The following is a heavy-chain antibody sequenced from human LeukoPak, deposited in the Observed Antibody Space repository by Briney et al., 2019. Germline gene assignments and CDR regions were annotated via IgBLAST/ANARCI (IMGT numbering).Heavy chain of an antibody. V-gene: IGHV1-24*01. CDR1: GYTLTELS. D-gene: IGHD3-16*01. J-gene: IGHJ4*02. CDR2: FDPEDGET. Sequence: ASVKVSCKVSGYTLTELSMHWVRQAPGKGLEWMGGFDPEDGETIYAQKFQGRVTMTEDTSTDTAYMKLSSLRSEDTAVYYCATDLRSGQMITFGGKRSWGQGTLVTVSS. CDR3: ATDLRSGQMITFGGKRS.